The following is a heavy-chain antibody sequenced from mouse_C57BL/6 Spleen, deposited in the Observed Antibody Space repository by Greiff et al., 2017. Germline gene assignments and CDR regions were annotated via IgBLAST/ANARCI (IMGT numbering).Heavy chain of an antibody. J-gene: IGHJ4*01. Sequence: VQLQQSGAELVKPGASVQISCKASGYAFSSYWMNWVKQRPGKGLEWIGQIYPGDGDTNYNGKFKGKATLTADKSSSTAYMQLSSLTSEDSAVYFGARGGVTTVVAPYDMDYWGQGTSVTVSS. V-gene: IGHV1-80*01. D-gene: IGHD1-1*01. CDR3: ARGGVTTVVAPYDMDY. CDR1: GYAFSSYW. CDR2: IYPGDGDT.